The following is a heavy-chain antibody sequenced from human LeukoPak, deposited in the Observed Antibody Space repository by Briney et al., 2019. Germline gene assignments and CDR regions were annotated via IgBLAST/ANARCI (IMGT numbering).Heavy chain of an antibody. D-gene: IGHD6-6*01. Sequence: SDTLSLTCTVSGGSISSYYWSWIRQPPGKGLEWIGYIYYSGSTNYNPSLKSRVTISVDTSKNQFSLKLSSVTAADTAVYYCARRRSGTSSEFDPWGQGTLVTVSS. CDR3: ARRRSGTSSEFDP. V-gene: IGHV4-59*08. J-gene: IGHJ5*02. CDR1: GGSISSYY. CDR2: IYYSGST.